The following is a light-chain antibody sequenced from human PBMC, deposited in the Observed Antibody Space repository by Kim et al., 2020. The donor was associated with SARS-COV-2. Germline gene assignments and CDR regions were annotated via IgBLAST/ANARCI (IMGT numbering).Light chain of an antibody. CDR2: GNY. CDR3: ATWDDSLNGFV. V-gene: IGLV1-44*01. J-gene: IGLJ1*01. CDR1: ATNIGKNP. Sequence: GKGVTVSCSGTATNIGKNPVNWYQHLPGTAPKFLIYGNYERPSGVPDRFSGSKSGTSASLAISGLQSEDEADYYCATWDDSLNGFVFGTGTKVTVL.